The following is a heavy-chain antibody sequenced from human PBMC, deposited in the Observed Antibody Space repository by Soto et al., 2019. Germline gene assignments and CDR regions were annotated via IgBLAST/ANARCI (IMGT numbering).Heavy chain of an antibody. CDR1: GGTFCSYA. CDR3: ARAASIAARRITYYYYYGMDV. J-gene: IGHJ6*02. D-gene: IGHD6-6*01. Sequence: SVQVSCKASGGTFCSYAISWVRQAPGQGLEWVGGIIPIFGTANYAQKFQGRVTITADKSTSTAYMELSSLRSEDTAVYYCARAASIAARRITYYYYYGMDVWGQGTTVTVSS. V-gene: IGHV1-69*06. CDR2: IIPIFGTA.